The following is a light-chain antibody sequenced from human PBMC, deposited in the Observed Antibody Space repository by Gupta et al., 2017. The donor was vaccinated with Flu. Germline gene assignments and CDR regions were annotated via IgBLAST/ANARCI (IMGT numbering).Light chain of an antibody. CDR1: SSDIGGYNY. CDR3: SSYTSTFTLV. CDR2: EIN. Sequence: QSALTQPASVSGSPGQSITISCTGTSSDIGGYNYVSWYQQHPGNAPKLIISEINKRPSGVSDRFSGSKSGNTASLTVSGLQADDEADYYCSSYTSTFTLVFGGGTKLTVL. V-gene: IGLV2-14*01. J-gene: IGLJ3*02.